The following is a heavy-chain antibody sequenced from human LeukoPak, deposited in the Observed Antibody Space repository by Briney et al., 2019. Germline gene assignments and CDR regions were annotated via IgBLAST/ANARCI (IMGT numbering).Heavy chain of an antibody. Sequence: GGPLRLSCAASGFTFSSYGMHWVRQAPGKGLEWVAVIWYDGSNKYYADSVKGRFTISRDNSKNTLYLQMNSLRAEDTAIYYCARASDSTGYYYLVYWGQGTLVTVSS. CDR2: IWYDGSNK. J-gene: IGHJ4*02. CDR3: ARASDSTGYYYLVY. D-gene: IGHD3-22*01. CDR1: GFTFSSYG. V-gene: IGHV3-33*01.